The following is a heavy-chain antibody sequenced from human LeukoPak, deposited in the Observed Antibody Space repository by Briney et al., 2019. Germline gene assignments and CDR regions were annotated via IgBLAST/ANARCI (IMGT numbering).Heavy chain of an antibody. CDR1: GGSISSYY. CDR2: IYYSGST. D-gene: IGHD6-13*01. J-gene: IGHJ6*03. V-gene: IGHV4-59*01. CDR3: ARTYSSIYYMDV. Sequence: PSETLSLTCTVSGGSISSYYWSWIRQPPGKGLEWIGYIYYSGSTNYNPSLKSRVTISVDTSKNQFSLKLSSVTAADTAVYSCARTYSSIYYMDVWGKGTTVTVSS.